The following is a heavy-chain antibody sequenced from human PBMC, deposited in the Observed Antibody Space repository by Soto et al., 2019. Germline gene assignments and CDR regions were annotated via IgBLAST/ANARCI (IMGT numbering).Heavy chain of an antibody. Sequence: QLQLQESGPGLVKPSETLSLTCTVSGGSISSSSYYWGWIRQPPGKGLEWIGSIYYSGSTYYNPSLKSRVTISVDTSKNQFSLKLSSVTAADTAVYYCARHQFKIAALKRGGFDPWGQGTLVTVSS. CDR3: ARHQFKIAALKRGGFDP. CDR1: GGSISSSSYY. CDR2: IYYSGST. D-gene: IGHD6-6*01. V-gene: IGHV4-39*01. J-gene: IGHJ5*02.